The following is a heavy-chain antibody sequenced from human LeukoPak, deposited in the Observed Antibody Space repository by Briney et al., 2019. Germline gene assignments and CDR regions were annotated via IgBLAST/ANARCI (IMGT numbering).Heavy chain of an antibody. CDR3: ARDASGGNLPFDY. V-gene: IGHV3-48*03. J-gene: IGHJ4*02. CDR1: GFTFNTYE. D-gene: IGHD4-23*01. CDR2: VSGGGETR. Sequence: GGSLRLSCAASGFTFNTYEMNWVRQAPGKRLEWVSYVSGGGETRYYADSVNGRFTISRDNGKNSLYLQMNSLRVEDTAVYYCARDASGGNLPFDYWGQGTPVTVSS.